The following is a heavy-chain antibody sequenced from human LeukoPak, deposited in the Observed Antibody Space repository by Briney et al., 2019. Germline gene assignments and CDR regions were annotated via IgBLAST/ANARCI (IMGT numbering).Heavy chain of an antibody. CDR1: GFTFSSYD. D-gene: IGHD2-8*01. CDR3: VKAAVPGVKYYFDH. V-gene: IGHV3-23*01. CDR2: ISASGSNT. Sequence: GGSLRLSCAASGFTFSSYDMSWVRQVPGKGLEWVSGISASGSNTYYSDSVKGRDTISRDHSQNTLSLQMNTLRAEDTAVYYCVKAAVPGVKYYFDHWGQGTLVTVSS. J-gene: IGHJ4*02.